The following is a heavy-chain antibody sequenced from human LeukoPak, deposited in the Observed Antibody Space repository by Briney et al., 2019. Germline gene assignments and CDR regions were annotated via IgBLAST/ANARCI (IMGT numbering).Heavy chain of an antibody. CDR1: GFTFSRYN. CDR3: ARGISNVAGRENFDN. D-gene: IGHD6-19*01. J-gene: IGHJ4*02. V-gene: IGHV3-21*01. Sequence: GGSLRLSCAASGFTFSRYNMNWVRQAPGKGLEWVSSISGSSSYIYYADSVKGRFTISRDNAKNSLYLQVNSLRAEDTAVYFCARGISNVAGRENFDNWGQGTLVTVSS. CDR2: ISGSSSYI.